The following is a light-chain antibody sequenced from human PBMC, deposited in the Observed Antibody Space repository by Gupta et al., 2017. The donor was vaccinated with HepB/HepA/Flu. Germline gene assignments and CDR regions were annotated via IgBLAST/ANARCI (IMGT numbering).Light chain of an antibody. J-gene: IGLJ2*01. V-gene: IGLV2-23*02. Sequence: QSALTPPASVSGSPGPPLSISCTGTNNDVGGYNLVSWYQQQPGEVPKLISYEVTKRPSGVSNRCSGSKSGNSASLTSSGLQTEDEADYYCCSYVGSGPLVFGGGTKVTVL. CDR1: NNDVGGYNL. CDR3: CSYVGSGPLV. CDR2: EVT.